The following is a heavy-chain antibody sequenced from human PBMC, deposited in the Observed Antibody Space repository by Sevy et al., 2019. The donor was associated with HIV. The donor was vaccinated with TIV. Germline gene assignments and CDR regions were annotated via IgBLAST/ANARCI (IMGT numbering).Heavy chain of an antibody. D-gene: IGHD2-21*02. CDR1: GYTLTELS. Sequence: ASVKVSCKVSGYTLTELSMHWVRQAPGKGLEWMGGFDPEDGETIYAQTFQGRVTMTEDTSTDTAYMELSSLRSEDTAVYYCATEVTDYYGIDYWGQGTLVTVSS. CDR3: ATEVTDYYGIDY. V-gene: IGHV1-24*01. CDR2: FDPEDGET. J-gene: IGHJ4*02.